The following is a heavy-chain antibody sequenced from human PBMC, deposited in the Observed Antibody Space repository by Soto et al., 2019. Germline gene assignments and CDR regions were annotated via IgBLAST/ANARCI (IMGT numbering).Heavy chain of an antibody. J-gene: IGHJ3*01. CDR3: AQISARRNDFDV. CDR2: ITPYNGNT. CDR1: NYLFGAFG. Sequence: QVQVVQSGAEVKNPGASVKVSCQASNYLFGAFGIGWVRQAPAQGLEWMGWITPYNGNTHYAEKVQDRVTMTADNCTTPADMEVRRLTSDDTAVYFCAQISARRNDFDVWGQGTDVTVSS. V-gene: IGHV1-18*01.